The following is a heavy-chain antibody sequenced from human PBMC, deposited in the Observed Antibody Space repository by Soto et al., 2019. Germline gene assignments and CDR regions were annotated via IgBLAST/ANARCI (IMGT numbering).Heavy chain of an antibody. CDR2: IIPIFGTA. D-gene: IGHD6-19*01. J-gene: IGHJ5*02. CDR1: GGTFSSYA. CDR3: ARDRTTPRSGWYGWFDP. V-gene: IGHV1-69*01. Sequence: QVQLVQSGAEVKKPGSSVKVSCKASGGTFSSYAISWVRQAPGQGIEWMGGIIPIFGTANYAQKFQGRVTITADESTSTAYMELSSLRSEDTAVYYCARDRTTPRSGWYGWFDPWGQGTLVTVSS.